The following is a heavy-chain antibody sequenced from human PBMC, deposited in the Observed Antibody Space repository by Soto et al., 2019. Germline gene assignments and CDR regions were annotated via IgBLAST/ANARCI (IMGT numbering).Heavy chain of an antibody. Sequence: PSETLSLTCTVSGGSISSHYWSWIRQPAGKGLEWIGRIYTSGSTNYNPSLKSRVTMSVDTSKNQFSLKLSSVTAADTAVYYCARATYYYDSSGYLYYFDYWGQGTLVPSP. V-gene: IGHV4-4*07. CDR1: GGSISSHY. D-gene: IGHD3-22*01. J-gene: IGHJ4*02. CDR2: IYTSGST. CDR3: ARATYYYDSSGYLYYFDY.